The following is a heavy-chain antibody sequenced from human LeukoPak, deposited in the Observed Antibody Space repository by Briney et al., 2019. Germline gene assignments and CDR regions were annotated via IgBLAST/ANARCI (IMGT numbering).Heavy chain of an antibody. Sequence: ASVKVSCKASGYTFTSYDINWVRQATGQGLEWMGWMNPNSGNTGYAQKFQGRVTITRNTSISTAYMELSSLRSEDTAVYYCARDKVSSSSGWYMPYYFDYWGQGTLVTVSS. CDR3: ARDKVSSSSGWYMPYYFDY. D-gene: IGHD6-19*01. V-gene: IGHV1-8*03. J-gene: IGHJ4*02. CDR1: GYTFTSYD. CDR2: MNPNSGNT.